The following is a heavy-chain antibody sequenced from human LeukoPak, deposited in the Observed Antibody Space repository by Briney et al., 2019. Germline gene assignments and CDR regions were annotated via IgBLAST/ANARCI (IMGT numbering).Heavy chain of an antibody. V-gene: IGHV3-33*06. CDR2: IWYDGSNK. J-gene: IGHJ4*02. Sequence: GGSLRLSCAASGFTFSSYGMHWVRQAPGKGLEWVAVIWYDGSNKYYADSVKGRFTISRDNSKNTLYLQMNSLRAEDTAVYYCAKDWYSSIRYFDYWGQGTLVTVSS. CDR3: AKDWYSSIRYFDY. D-gene: IGHD6-13*01. CDR1: GFTFSSYG.